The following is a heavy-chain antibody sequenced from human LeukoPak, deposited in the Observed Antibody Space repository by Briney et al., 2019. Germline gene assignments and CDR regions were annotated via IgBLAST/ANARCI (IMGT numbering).Heavy chain of an antibody. Sequence: ASVKVSCKASGYTFTGYYMHWVQQAPGQGLEWMGWINPNSGGTNYAQKFQGRVTMTRDTSISTAYMELSRLRSDDTAVYYCASYSPAALGYYYYYMDVWGKGTTVTVSS. CDR3: ASYSPAALGYYYYYMDV. CDR2: INPNSGGT. D-gene: IGHD2-2*01. J-gene: IGHJ6*03. V-gene: IGHV1-2*02. CDR1: GYTFTGYY.